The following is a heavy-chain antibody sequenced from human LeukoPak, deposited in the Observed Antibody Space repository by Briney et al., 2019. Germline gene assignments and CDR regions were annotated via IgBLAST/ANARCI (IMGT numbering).Heavy chain of an antibody. D-gene: IGHD6-13*01. V-gene: IGHV3-11*01. CDR2: ISDSGDTI. CDR1: GFTFSDYY. J-gene: IGHJ4*02. Sequence: PGGSLRLSCAASGFTFSDYYMTWIRQAPGKGLEWLSYISDSGDTIYYADSVKGRFTISRDNAKNSLYLQMNSLRAEDTAVYYCGREMGSIWNVPIDYWGQGTLVTVSS. CDR3: GREMGSIWNVPIDY.